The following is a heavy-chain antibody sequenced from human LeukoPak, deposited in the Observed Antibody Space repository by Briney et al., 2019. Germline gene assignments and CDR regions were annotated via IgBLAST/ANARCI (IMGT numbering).Heavy chain of an antibody. CDR2: ISGSGGST. Sequence: GGSLRLSCAASGFTFSSYGMNWVRQAPGKGLEWVSAISGSGGSTYYADSVKGRFTISRDNSKNTLYLQMNSLRAEDTAVYYCAKDTIQLSSPFDYWGQGTLVTVSS. CDR3: AKDTIQLSSPFDY. D-gene: IGHD1-1*01. V-gene: IGHV3-23*01. CDR1: GFTFSSYG. J-gene: IGHJ4*02.